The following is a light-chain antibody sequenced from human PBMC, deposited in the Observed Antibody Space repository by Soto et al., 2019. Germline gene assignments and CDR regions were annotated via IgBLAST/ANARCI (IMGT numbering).Light chain of an antibody. CDR1: QSISSW. Sequence: DIQMTQSPSTLSASVGDKVTITCRASQSISSWVAWYQQKPGKASKLLIYKASTLQSGDPSRFSGSESVTEFSLPCSSLQPDDFALYYCHQDQHYWTCGQGTNVEI. CDR3: HQDQHYWT. CDR2: KAS. J-gene: IGKJ1*01. V-gene: IGKV1-5*03.